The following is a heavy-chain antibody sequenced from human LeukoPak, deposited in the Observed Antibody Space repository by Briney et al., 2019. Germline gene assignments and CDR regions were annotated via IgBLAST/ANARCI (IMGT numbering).Heavy chain of an antibody. CDR2: INHSGSA. CDR1: GGSFSGYY. D-gene: IGHD3-22*01. Sequence: SETLSLTCAVYGGSFSGYYWSWIRQPPGKGLEWIGEINHSGSANYNPSLKSRVTISVDTSKNQFSLKLSSVTAADTAVYYCATPVPIFYYDSSGIDYWGQGTLVTVSS. CDR3: ATPVPIFYYDSSGIDY. J-gene: IGHJ4*02. V-gene: IGHV4-34*01.